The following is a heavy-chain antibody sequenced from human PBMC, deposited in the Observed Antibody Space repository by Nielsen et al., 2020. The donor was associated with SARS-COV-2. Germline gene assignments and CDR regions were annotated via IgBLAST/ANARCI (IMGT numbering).Heavy chain of an antibody. D-gene: IGHD3-10*01. V-gene: IGHV3-48*03. CDR3: LGGASY. CDR2: ISTTGDFT. Sequence: GESLKISCPGSGLPFNSNEMNWVRQAPGKGLEWLSYISTTGDFTYYADSVKGRFTVSRDNAKDSLYLQMKSLRAEDTAVYYCLGGASYWGQGTLVTVSS. J-gene: IGHJ4*02. CDR1: GLPFNSNE.